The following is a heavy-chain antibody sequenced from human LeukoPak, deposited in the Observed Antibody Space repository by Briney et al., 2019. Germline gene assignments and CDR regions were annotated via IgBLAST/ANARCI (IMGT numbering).Heavy chain of an antibody. CDR1: GRSIKNYY. D-gene: IGHD4-23*01. Sequence: SDTQSLTCSVSGRSIKNYYWSWIRQPPGKGLEWLGNIYFGGTTDYNSSLKSRLTISVDTFKNQLSLNLQSVTAADTATYYCARHRSDTGGKKGVNWFDPWGQGTLVTVSS. CDR3: ARHRSDTGGKKGVNWFDP. J-gene: IGHJ5*02. CDR2: IYFGGTT. V-gene: IGHV4-59*07.